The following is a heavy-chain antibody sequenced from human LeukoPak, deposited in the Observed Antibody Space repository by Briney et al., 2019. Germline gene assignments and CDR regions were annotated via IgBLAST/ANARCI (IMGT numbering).Heavy chain of an antibody. D-gene: IGHD2-8*02. CDR3: AKDPGASVSGFHMDV. Sequence: TGGSLRLSCATSGFTFRNYGMHWVRQATGKGLVWVSFIWSDGNNRFYADSVKGRFTISRDNSKNMLYLQMDSLRPEDTAVYYCAKDPGASVSGFHMDVWGKGTTVIVSS. V-gene: IGHV3-30*02. J-gene: IGHJ6*03. CDR1: GFTFRNYG. CDR2: IWSDGNNR.